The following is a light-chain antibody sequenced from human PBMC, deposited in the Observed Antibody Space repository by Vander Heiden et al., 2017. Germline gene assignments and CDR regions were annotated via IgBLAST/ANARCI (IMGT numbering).Light chain of an antibody. Sequence: HSALTQPASVSGSPGQSLTISCTGTSSDVGGYNYVSWYQQHPGKAPKLMIHDVSNRPSGVSDRFSGSKSGNTASLTISGLQAEDEADYYCSSYTSSSTLYVFGTGTKVTVL. CDR2: DVS. CDR1: SSDVGGYNY. J-gene: IGLJ1*01. V-gene: IGLV2-14*01. CDR3: SSYTSSSTLYV.